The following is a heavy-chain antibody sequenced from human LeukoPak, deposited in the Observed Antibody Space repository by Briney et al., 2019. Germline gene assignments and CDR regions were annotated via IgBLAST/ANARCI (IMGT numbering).Heavy chain of an antibody. Sequence: SETLSLTCAVSGDSVSTSNYYWSWIRQPPGKGLEWIGYIYYSGSTNYNPSLKSRVTISVDTSKNQFSLKLSSVTAADTAVYYCARVLLYYDSSGRNHDAFDIWGQGTMVTVSS. D-gene: IGHD3-22*01. CDR3: ARVLLYYDSSGRNHDAFDI. CDR1: GDSVSTSNYY. V-gene: IGHV4-61*01. J-gene: IGHJ3*02. CDR2: IYYSGST.